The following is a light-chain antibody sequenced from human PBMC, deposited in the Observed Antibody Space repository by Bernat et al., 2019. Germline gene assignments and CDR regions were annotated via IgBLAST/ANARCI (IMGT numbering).Light chain of an antibody. CDR1: SSDIGGYKY. CDR2: DVN. V-gene: IGLV2-11*01. Sequence: QSALTQPRSVSGSPGQSVTISCTGSSSDIGGYKYVSWYQQHPGKVPKLIIYDVNERPSGVPDRFSGSKSGNAASLTISGLQADDEADYYCCSSSVTAYLFGTGTKVTVL. CDR3: CSSSVTAYL. J-gene: IGLJ1*01.